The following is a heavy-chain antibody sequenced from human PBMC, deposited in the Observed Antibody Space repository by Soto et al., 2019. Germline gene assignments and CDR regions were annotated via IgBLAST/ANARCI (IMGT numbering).Heavy chain of an antibody. J-gene: IGHJ6*02. V-gene: IGHV4-31*03. CDR2: IYYSGST. D-gene: IGHD3-10*01. Sequence: QVQLQESGPGLVKPSQTLSLTCTVSGGSISSGGYYWSWIRQHPGKGLEWIGYIYYSGSTYYNPSLKSRVTISVDTSKNRFSLRLSSVTAADTAVYYCASNFAGGSGSYRDRRGNYGMDVWGQGTTVTVSS. CDR3: ASNFAGGSGSYRDRRGNYGMDV. CDR1: GGSISSGGYY.